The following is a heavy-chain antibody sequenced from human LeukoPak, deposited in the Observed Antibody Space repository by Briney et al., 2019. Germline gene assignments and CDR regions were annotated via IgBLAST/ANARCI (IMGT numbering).Heavy chain of an antibody. V-gene: IGHV3-64*01. CDR1: GFTFSSYA. CDR2: ISSDGGST. Sequence: GGSLRLSCAASGFTFSSYAVHWVHQAPGKGLEYVSAISSDGGSTYYANSVKGRFTISRDHSKNTLYLQMGSLRAEDMAVYYCARGSSVRGGGMDVWGQGTTVTVSS. CDR3: ARGSSVRGGGMDV. J-gene: IGHJ6*02. D-gene: IGHD3-10*01.